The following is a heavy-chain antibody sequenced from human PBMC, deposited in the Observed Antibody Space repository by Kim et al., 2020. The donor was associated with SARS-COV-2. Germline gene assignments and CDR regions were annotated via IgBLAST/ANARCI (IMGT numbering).Heavy chain of an antibody. D-gene: IGHD3-22*01. CDR3: ARGVKYYYNSRDNWFDP. CDR1: GGTFSSYA. Sequence: SVKLSCKASGGTFSSYAIIWVRQAPGQGLKWMGGIVPILGTANYAQKFQGRVTITADESTSTAYMELSSLRSEDTAVYYCARGVKYYYNSRDNWFDPWGQGTLVTVSS. V-gene: IGHV1-69*13. CDR2: IVPILGTA. J-gene: IGHJ5*02.